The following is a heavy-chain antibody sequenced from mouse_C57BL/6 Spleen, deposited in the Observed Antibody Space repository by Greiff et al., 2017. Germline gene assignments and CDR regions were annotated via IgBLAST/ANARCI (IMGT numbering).Heavy chain of an antibody. Sequence: QVHVKQSGAELVRPGASVTLSCKASGYTFTDYEMHWVKQTPVHGLEWIGAIDPETGGTAYNQKFKGKAILTADKSSSTAYMELRSLTSEDSAVYYCTRSPYWYFDVWGTGTTVTVSS. J-gene: IGHJ1*03. CDR2: IDPETGGT. V-gene: IGHV1-15*01. CDR1: GYTFTDYE. CDR3: TRSPYWYFDV.